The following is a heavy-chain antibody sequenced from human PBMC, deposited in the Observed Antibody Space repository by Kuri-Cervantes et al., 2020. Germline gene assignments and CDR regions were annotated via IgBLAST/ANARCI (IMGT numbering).Heavy chain of an antibody. Sequence: GESLKISCAASGFTFSSYAMSWVRQAPGKGLEWVAVISYDGSNKYYADSVKGRFTISRDNSKNTLYLQMNSLRAEDTAVYYCAKDQVVYFWGQGTLVTVSS. CDR3: AKDQVVYF. V-gene: IGHV3-30-3*01. CDR2: ISYDGSNK. J-gene: IGHJ1*01. D-gene: IGHD2-15*01. CDR1: GFTFSSYA.